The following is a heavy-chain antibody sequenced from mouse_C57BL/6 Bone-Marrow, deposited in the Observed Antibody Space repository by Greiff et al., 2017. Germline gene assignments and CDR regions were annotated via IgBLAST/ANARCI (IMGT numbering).Heavy chain of an antibody. V-gene: IGHV1-52*01. J-gene: IGHJ4*01. CDR1: GYTFTSYW. D-gene: IGHD1-1*01. Sequence: QVQLQQPGAELVRPGSSVKLSCKASGYTFTSYWMHWVKQRPIQGLEWIGNIDPSDSETHYNQKFKDKATLTVDKSSSTAYMQLSSPTSEDSAVYYCARTYYYGDAMDYWGQGTSVTVSS. CDR2: IDPSDSET. CDR3: ARTYYYGDAMDY.